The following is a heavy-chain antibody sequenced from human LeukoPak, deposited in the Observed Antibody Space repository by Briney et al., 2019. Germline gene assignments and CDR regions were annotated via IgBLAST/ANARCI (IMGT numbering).Heavy chain of an antibody. CDR1: GGSISSSSYY. CDR2: IYYSGST. D-gene: IGHD3-10*01. CDR3: ARHSFSTMVRGVIWYFDL. Sequence: PSETLSLTCTVSGGSISSSSYYWGWIRQPPGKGLEWIGSIYYSGSTYYNPSLKSRVTISVDTSKNQFSLKLSSVTAADTPVYYCARHSFSTMVRGVIWYFDLWGRGTLVTVSS. V-gene: IGHV4-39*01. J-gene: IGHJ2*01.